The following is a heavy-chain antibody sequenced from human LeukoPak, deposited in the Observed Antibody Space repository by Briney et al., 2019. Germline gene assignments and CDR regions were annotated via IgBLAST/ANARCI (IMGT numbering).Heavy chain of an antibody. CDR3: ARELVYGSGSYYPGF. D-gene: IGHD3-10*01. CDR2: INPGNGDT. CDR1: GYTFTTYS. V-gene: IGHV1-3*01. J-gene: IGHJ4*02. Sequence: SVKVSCKASGYTFTTYSMHWVRQAPGQRLEWMGWINPGNGDTKYSQKFQGRVTISRDTSASTAYMELSSLRSEDTAVYYCARELVYGSGSYYPGFWGQGTLVTVSS.